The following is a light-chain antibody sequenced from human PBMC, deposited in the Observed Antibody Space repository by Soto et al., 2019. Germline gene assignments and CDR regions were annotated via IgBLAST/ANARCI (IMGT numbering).Light chain of an antibody. CDR2: LEGRGGY. J-gene: IGLJ3*02. V-gene: IGLV4-60*02. CDR3: ETWDSNTWV. CDR1: SGHSSYI. Sequence: QSVLTQSSSASASLGSSVKLTCTLSSGHSSYIIAWHQQQPGKAPRYLMKLEGRGGYNRGSGVPDRFSGSSSGAARYLTISNLQFEDEADYYCETWDSNTWVFGGGTKVTVL.